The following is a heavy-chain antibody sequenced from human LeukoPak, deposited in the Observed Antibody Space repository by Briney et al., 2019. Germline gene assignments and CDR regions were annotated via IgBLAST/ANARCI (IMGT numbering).Heavy chain of an antibody. D-gene: IGHD3-16*01. CDR3: ARRAPGTFWVDY. CDR2: IYPGDSDT. J-gene: IGHJ4*02. Sequence: GESLKISCKGAGYSFSSYWIGRVRQMPGKGLEWMGIIYPGDSDTRYSPSFQGQVTISADKSINTAYLQWSSLKASDTAMYYCARRAPGTFWVDYWGQGTLVTVSS. V-gene: IGHV5-51*01. CDR1: GYSFSSYW.